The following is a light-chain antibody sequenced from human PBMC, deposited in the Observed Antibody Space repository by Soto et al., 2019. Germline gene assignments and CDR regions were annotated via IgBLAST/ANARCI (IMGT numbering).Light chain of an antibody. V-gene: IGLV2-8*01. CDR2: EVS. J-gene: IGLJ3*02. CDR3: NSYAGSNNWV. CDR1: SSDVGGYNY. Sequence: QSALTQPPSASGSPGQSVTISCTGTSSDVGGYNYVSWDQQHPGKAPKLMIYEVSKRPSGVPDRFSGSKSGNTASLTVSGLQAEDEADYYCNSYAGSNNWVFGGGTQLTVL.